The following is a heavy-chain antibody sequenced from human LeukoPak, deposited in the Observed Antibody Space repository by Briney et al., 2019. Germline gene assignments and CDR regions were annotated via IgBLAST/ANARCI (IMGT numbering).Heavy chain of an antibody. CDR3: ARSIAAAGIHFDY. D-gene: IGHD6-13*01. Sequence: SETLSLTCTVSGGSISSTSYYWGWIRQPPGKGLEWIGTIYYSGTTYYNPSLKSRVTISVDTSKNQFSLKLSSVTAADTAVYYCARSIAAAGIHFDYWGQGTLVTVSS. V-gene: IGHV4-39*01. J-gene: IGHJ4*02. CDR2: IYYSGTT. CDR1: GGSISSTSYY.